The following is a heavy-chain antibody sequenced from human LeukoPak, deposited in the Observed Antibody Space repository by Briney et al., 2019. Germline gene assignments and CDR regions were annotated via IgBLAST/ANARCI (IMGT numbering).Heavy chain of an antibody. J-gene: IGHJ6*02. Sequence: SVKVSCKASGFTFTSSAVQWVRQARGQRLEWIGWIVVGSGNTNYAQKFQERVTITRDMSTSTAYMELSSLRSEDTAVYYCAGCSGGSCYSRGKYGVDVWGQGTTVIVSS. D-gene: IGHD2-15*01. CDR2: IVVGSGNT. V-gene: IGHV1-58*01. CDR3: AGCSGGSCYSRGKYGVDV. CDR1: GFTFTSSA.